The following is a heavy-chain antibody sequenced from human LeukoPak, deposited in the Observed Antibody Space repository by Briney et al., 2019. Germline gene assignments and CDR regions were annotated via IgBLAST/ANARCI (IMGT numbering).Heavy chain of an antibody. CDR2: INPNSGGT. CDR3: ARDYDFWSGYLNWFDP. CDR1: GYTFTGYY. V-gene: IGHV1-2*04. J-gene: IGHJ5*02. D-gene: IGHD3-3*01. Sequence: ASVKVSCKASGYTFTGYYMHWVRQAPGQGLEWMGWINPNSGGTNYAQKFQGWVTMTRDTSISTAYMELSRLRSDDTAVYYCARDYDFWSGYLNWFDPWGQGTLVTVSS.